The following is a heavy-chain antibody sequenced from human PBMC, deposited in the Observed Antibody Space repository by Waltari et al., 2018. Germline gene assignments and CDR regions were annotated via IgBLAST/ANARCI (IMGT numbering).Heavy chain of an antibody. CDR3: ARGVAVAGTGGAFDI. J-gene: IGHJ3*02. Sequence: QVQLVQSGAEVKKPGSSVTVSCKAAGGAVSSYAISWEHQAPGQGLEWMGGIIPIFCTVNYAQKFQGRVTITADESTSTAYMELSSLRSEDTAVYYCARGVAVAGTGGAFDIWGQGTMVTVSS. CDR1: GGAVSSYA. D-gene: IGHD6-19*01. CDR2: IIPIFCTV. V-gene: IGHV1-69*13.